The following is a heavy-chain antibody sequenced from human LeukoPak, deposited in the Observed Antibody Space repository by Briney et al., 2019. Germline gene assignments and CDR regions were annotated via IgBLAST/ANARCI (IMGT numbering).Heavy chain of an antibody. Sequence: PSETLSLTCTVSGGSISSYYWSWIRQPPGKGLEWIGYIYYSGSTNYNPSLKSRVTISVDTSKNQFSLKLSSVTAADTAVYYCARGRHVDTAMVYNFDYWGQGTLVTVSS. J-gene: IGHJ4*02. V-gene: IGHV4-59*01. D-gene: IGHD5-18*01. CDR3: ARGRHVDTAMVYNFDY. CDR1: GGSISSYY. CDR2: IYYSGST.